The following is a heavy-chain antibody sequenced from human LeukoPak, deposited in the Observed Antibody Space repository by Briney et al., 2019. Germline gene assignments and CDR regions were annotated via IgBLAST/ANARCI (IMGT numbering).Heavy chain of an antibody. CDR3: ARDMDPKDTAMVTHYYYGMDV. J-gene: IGHJ6*02. D-gene: IGHD5-18*01. CDR2: ISSSSSYI. V-gene: IGHV3-21*01. Sequence: GGSLRLSCAASGFTFSSYSMNWVRQAPGKGLEWFSSISSSSSYIYYADSVKGRFTISRDNAKNSLYLQMNSLRAEDTAVYYCARDMDPKDTAMVTHYYYGMDVWGQGTTVTVSS. CDR1: GFTFSSYS.